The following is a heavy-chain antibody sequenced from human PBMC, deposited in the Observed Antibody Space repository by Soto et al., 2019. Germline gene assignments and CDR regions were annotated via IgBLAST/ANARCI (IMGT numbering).Heavy chain of an antibody. CDR3: AKDTKASIVDS. CDR2: LTWNSGSI. V-gene: IGHV3-9*01. J-gene: IGHJ4*02. D-gene: IGHD3-16*02. CDR1: GFRFEDYA. Sequence: EVQLVESGGGLVQPGRSLRLSCAASGFRFEDYAMHWVRRAPGKGLEWVAGLTWNSGSIGYADSVRGRFTISRDNARNSLYLQINSLRPEDTAWYYWAKDTKASIVDSWGQGTLVTVSS.